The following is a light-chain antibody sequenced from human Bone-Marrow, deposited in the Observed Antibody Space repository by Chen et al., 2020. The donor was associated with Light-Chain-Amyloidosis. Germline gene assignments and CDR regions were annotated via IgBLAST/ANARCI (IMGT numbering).Light chain of an antibody. V-gene: IGLV2-14*01. CDR3: SSYTITNTLV. Sequence: QSALTQPASVSGSPGQSSTISCTGTSSDVGGDNHVSWYHQHPDKAHKLMIYEVTNRPSWVPDRFSGSKSDNTASLTISGLQTEDEADYFCSSYTITNTLVFGSGTRVTVL. J-gene: IGLJ1*01. CDR2: EVT. CDR1: SSDVGGDNH.